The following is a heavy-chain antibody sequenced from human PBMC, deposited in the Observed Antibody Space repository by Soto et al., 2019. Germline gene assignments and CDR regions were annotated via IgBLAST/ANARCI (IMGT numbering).Heavy chain of an antibody. D-gene: IGHD5-12*01. CDR2: IYSGGST. V-gene: IGHV3-66*01. J-gene: IGHJ3*02. CDR1: GFTVSSNC. CDR3: ARGVGYSGYDYHDAFDI. Sequence: EVQLVESGGGLVQPGGSLRLSCAASGFTVSSNCMSWVRQAPGKGLEWVSVIYSGGSTYYADSVKGRFTISRDNSKNTLYLQMNSLRAEDTAVYYCARGVGYSGYDYHDAFDIWGQGTMVTVSS.